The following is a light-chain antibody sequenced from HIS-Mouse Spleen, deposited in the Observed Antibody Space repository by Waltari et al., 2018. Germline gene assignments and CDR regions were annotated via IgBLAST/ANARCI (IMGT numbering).Light chain of an antibody. CDR1: SSDVGGYNY. Sequence: QSALTQPASVSGSPGQSITISCTGTSSDVGGYNYGSWYQQHPGKAPKLMIYDVRNRPSGVSNRFSGSKSGNTASLTISGLQAEDEADYYCSSYTSSSFNVVFGGGTKLTVL. CDR2: DVR. V-gene: IGLV2-14*03. J-gene: IGLJ2*01. CDR3: SSYTSSSFNVV.